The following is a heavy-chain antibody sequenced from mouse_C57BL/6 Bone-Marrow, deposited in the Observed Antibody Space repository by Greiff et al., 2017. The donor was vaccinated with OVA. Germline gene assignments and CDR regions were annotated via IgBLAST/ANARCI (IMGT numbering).Heavy chain of an antibody. J-gene: IGHJ1*03. CDR3: THDGYYDWYFDV. D-gene: IGHD2-3*01. CDR2: IYPGNSDT. CDR1: GYTFTSYW. Sequence: EVQLQESGTVLARPGASVKMSCKTSGYTFTSYWMHWVKQRPGQGLEWIGAIYPGNSDTSYNQKFKGKAKLTAVTSASTAYMELSSLTNEDSAVDYCTHDGYYDWYFDVWGTGTTVTVSS. V-gene: IGHV1-5*01.